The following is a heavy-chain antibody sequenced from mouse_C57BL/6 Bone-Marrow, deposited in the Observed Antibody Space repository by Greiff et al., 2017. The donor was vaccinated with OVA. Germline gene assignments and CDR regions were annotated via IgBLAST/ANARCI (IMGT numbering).Heavy chain of an antibody. CDR3: ARRTDGYFYYFDY. Sequence: VQLQQSGGDLVKPGGSLKLSCAASGFTFSSYGMSWVRQTPDKRLEWVATISSGGSYTYYPDSVKGRFTISRDNAKNTLYLQMSSLKSEDTAMYYCARRTDGYFYYFDYWGQGTTLTVSS. D-gene: IGHD2-3*01. CDR1: GFTFSSYG. V-gene: IGHV5-6*01. CDR2: ISSGGSYT. J-gene: IGHJ2*01.